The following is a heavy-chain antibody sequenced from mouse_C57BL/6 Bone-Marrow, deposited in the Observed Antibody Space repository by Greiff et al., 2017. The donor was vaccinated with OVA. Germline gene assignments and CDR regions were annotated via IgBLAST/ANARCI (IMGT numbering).Heavy chain of an antibody. CDR1: GYTFTDYY. CDR3: ARALYYGSSIDY. V-gene: IGHV1-76*01. CDR2: IYPGSGNT. D-gene: IGHD1-1*01. J-gene: IGHJ2*01. Sequence: QVQLQQSGAELVRPGASVKLSCKASGYTFTDYYINWVKQRPGQGLEWIARIYPGSGNTYYNEKFKGKATLTAEKSSSTAYMQLSSLTSEDSAVYFCARALYYGSSIDYWGQGTTLTVSS.